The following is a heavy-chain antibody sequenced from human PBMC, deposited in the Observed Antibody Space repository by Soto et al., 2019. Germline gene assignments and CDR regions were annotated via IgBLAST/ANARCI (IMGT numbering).Heavy chain of an antibody. D-gene: IGHD3-10*01. CDR1: GGSFSGYY. J-gene: IGHJ5*02. V-gene: IGHV4-34*01. CDR3: ARGRLDYGSRFDP. Sequence: QVQLQQWGAGLLKPSETLSLTCAVYGGSFSGYYWSSIRQPPGKGLEWIGEINHSGSTNYNPSLRSRVTISVDTSKNQFSLNLRSVTAADTAVYYCARGRLDYGSRFDPWGQGTLVTVSS. CDR2: INHSGST.